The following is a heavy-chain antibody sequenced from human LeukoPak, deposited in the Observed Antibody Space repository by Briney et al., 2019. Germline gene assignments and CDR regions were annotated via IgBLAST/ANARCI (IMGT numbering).Heavy chain of an antibody. D-gene: IGHD3-22*01. Sequence: SETLSLTCAVYGGSFSGYYWSWIRQPPGKGLEWIGEINHSGSTNYNPSLKSRVTISVDTSKNQFSLKLSSVTAADTAVYYCARHLSRRVFGGYKFDYWGQGTLVTVSS. CDR2: INHSGST. J-gene: IGHJ4*02. CDR1: GGSFSGYY. CDR3: ARHLSRRVFGGYKFDY. V-gene: IGHV4-34*01.